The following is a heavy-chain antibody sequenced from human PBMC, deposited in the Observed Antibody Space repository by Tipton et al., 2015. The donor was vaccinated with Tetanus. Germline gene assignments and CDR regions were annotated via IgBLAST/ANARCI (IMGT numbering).Heavy chain of an antibody. V-gene: IGHV3-7*04. CDR2: INRNGGGK. CDR3: ARGMAEASNCGGDCYSDY. Sequence: VQLVQSGGGLAQPGGSLRLSCSASGFIFSNYWMSWVRQAPGKGLEWVANINRNGGGKYYVDSVKGRFTISRDNAKNSLYLQMISLRAEDTAVYSCARGMAEASNCGGDCYSDYWGQGTLVTVSS. CDR1: GFIFSNYW. D-gene: IGHD2-21*02. J-gene: IGHJ4*02.